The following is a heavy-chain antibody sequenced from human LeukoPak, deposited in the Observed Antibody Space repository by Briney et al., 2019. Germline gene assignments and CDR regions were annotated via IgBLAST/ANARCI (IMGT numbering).Heavy chain of an antibody. CDR2: IKQDGSEK. V-gene: IGHV3-7*01. CDR1: GFTFSSYW. CDR3: ARSWSWEQPDFDY. D-gene: IGHD1/OR15-1a*01. J-gene: IGHJ4*02. Sequence: GGSLGLSCAASGFTFSSYWMSWVRQAPGKGLEWVANIKQDGSEKYYVDSVKGRFTISRDNAKNSLYLQMNSLRAEDTAVYYCARSWSWEQPDFDYWGQGTLVTVSS.